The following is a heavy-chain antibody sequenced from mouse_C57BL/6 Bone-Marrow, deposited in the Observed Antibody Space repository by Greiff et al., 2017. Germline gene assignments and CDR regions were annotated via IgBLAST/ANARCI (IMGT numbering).Heavy chain of an antibody. J-gene: IGHJ4*01. CDR3: ARGPITTVVATPYAMDY. CDR2: IFPGSGST. Sequence: QVQLQQSGPELVKPGASVKISCKASGYTFTDYYINWVKQRPGQGLEWIGWIFPGSGSTYYNEKFKGKATLTVDKSSSTAYMLLSSLTSEDSAVYFCARGPITTVVATPYAMDYWGQGTSVTVSS. V-gene: IGHV1-75*01. CDR1: GYTFTDYY. D-gene: IGHD1-1*01.